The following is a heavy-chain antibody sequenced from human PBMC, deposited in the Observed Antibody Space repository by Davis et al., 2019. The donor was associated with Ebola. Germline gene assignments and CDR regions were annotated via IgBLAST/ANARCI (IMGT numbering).Heavy chain of an antibody. CDR1: GGTFSSYA. V-gene: IGHV1-69*06. D-gene: IGHD3-3*01. Sequence: AASVKVSCKASGGTFSSYAISWVRQAPRQGLEWMGGIIPIFGTANYAQKFQGRVTITADKSTSTAYMELSSLRSEDTAVYYCAREVADYDFWSGRCWFDPWGQGTLVTVSS. CDR2: IIPIFGTA. CDR3: AREVADYDFWSGRCWFDP. J-gene: IGHJ5*02.